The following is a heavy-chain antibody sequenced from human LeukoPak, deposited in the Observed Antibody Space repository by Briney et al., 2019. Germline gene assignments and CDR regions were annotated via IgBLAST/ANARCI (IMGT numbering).Heavy chain of an antibody. V-gene: IGHV4-34*01. CDR2: INHSGST. CDR3: ARRGYDILTGYFQHWFDP. J-gene: IGHJ5*02. D-gene: IGHD3-9*01. CDR1: GGSFSGYY. Sequence: PSETLSLTCAAYGGSFSGYYWSWIRQPPGKGLEWIGEINHSGSTNYNPSLKSRVTISVDTSKNQFSLKLSSVTAADTAVYYCARRGYDILTGYFQHWFDPWGQGTLVTVSS.